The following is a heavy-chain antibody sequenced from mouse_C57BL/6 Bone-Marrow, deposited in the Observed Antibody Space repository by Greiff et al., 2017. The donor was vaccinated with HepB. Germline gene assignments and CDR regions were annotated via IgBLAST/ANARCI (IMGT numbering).Heavy chain of an antibody. J-gene: IGHJ2*01. CDR1: GYTFTSYW. V-gene: IGHV1-64*01. Sequence: QVQLQHPGAELVKPGASVKLSCKASGYTFTSYWMHWVKQRPGQGLEWIGMIHPNSGSTNYNEKFKSKATLTVDKSSSTAYMQRSSLTSEDSAVYYCARHPYISLGYWGQGTTLTVSS. CDR3: ARHPYISLGY. CDR2: IHPNSGST. D-gene: IGHD2-10*01.